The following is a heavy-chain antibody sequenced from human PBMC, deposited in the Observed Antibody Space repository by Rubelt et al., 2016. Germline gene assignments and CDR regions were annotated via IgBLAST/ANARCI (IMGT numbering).Heavy chain of an antibody. CDR1: GGSISSYY. CDR3: ANSDGRYFDL. Sequence: QVQLQESGPGLVKPSETLSLTCTVSGGSISSYYWSWIRQPAGKGLEWIGRIYNSGRTNYNPSRKSRVTMSVDTSKNQLSLKLTAVTAADTAVYYCANSDGRYFDLWGRGTLVTVSS. J-gene: IGHJ2*01. CDR2: IYNSGRT. V-gene: IGHV4-4*07. D-gene: IGHD2-15*01.